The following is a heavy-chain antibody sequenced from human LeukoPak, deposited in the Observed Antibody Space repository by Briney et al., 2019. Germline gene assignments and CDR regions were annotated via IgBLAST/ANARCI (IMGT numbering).Heavy chain of an antibody. Sequence: GESLKISCKGSGYSFTMYWIAWVRQMPGKGLEWMGIIYPGDSDTRYSPSFQGQVTMSADKSISTAYLQWSSLKASDTAMYYCASREAKSSSSYYYYYYMDVWGKGTTVTVSS. J-gene: IGHJ6*03. D-gene: IGHD6-13*01. CDR1: GYSFTMYW. CDR3: ASREAKSSSSYYYYYYMDV. V-gene: IGHV5-51*01. CDR2: IYPGDSDT.